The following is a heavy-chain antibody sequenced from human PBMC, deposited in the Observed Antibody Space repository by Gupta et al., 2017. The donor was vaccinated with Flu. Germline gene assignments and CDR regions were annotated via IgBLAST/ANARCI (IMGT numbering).Heavy chain of an antibody. CDR1: GDSISSSSYY. Sequence: QLQLQESGPRLVKPSETLSLTCTVSGDSISSSSYYWGWIRQPPGKGLEWIGNIHYSGSTHYNPSLKSRVTISVDTSKNLFSLKLSSVTAADTAVYYCATRGYSYGYLDYWGQGTLVTVSS. CDR3: ATRGYSYGYLDY. V-gene: IGHV4-39*01. J-gene: IGHJ4*02. CDR2: IHYSGST. D-gene: IGHD5-18*01.